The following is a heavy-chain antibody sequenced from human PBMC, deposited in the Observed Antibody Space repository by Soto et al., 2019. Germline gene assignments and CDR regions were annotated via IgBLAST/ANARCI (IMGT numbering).Heavy chain of an antibody. CDR3: ARRYCSRADCYSDS. J-gene: IGHJ4*02. CDR2: IDPGDSSA. D-gene: IGHD2-2*01. V-gene: IGHV5-10-1*01. CDR1: ECTCVSLG. Sequence: GEPHKDWYSGAECTCVSLGSVWVRQVTGKGLEWVGRIDPGDSSATYSPTFQGHVTISADRSTRSAYLQWRSLRASDTAIYFCARRYCSRADCYSDSWGQGSLVTVSS.